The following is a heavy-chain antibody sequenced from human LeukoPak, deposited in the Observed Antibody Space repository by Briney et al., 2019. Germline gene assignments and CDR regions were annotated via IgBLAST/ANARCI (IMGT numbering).Heavy chain of an antibody. CDR1: GFTFSNSW. V-gene: IGHV3-7*01. Sequence: GGSLRLSCAASGFTFSNSWMSWVRQAPGKGLEWLAFIKLGGSEKYYVDSVKGRFTVSRDNAKESLYLQMNILRVEDTAVYYCARNAPLGYWGQGTLVAVSS. J-gene: IGHJ4*02. CDR3: ARNAPLGY. D-gene: IGHD2-2*01. CDR2: IKLGGSEK.